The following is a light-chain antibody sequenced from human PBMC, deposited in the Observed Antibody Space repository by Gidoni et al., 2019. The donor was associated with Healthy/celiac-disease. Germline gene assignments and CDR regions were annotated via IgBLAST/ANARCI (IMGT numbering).Light chain of an antibody. Sequence: DIQMSQTPSSLSASVGDRVTITCRASQSICSYLNQYQQKPGKAPKLLVYAASSLQSVVTSRFSGSGTGTDFTLTISELQPEAFATYYCRQSYSTTVTLGQGTKVDIK. CDR2: AAS. V-gene: IGKV1-39*01. J-gene: IGKJ3*01. CDR1: QSICSY. CDR3: RQSYSTTVT.